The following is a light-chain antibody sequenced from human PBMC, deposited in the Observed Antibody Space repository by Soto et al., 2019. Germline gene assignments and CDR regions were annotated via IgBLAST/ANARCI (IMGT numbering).Light chain of an antibody. J-gene: IGKJ2*01. CDR1: QSVSSSY. CDR3: QQYGSSPPYT. Sequence: EIVLTQSPGTLSLSPGERATLSCRASQSVSSSYLAWYQQKPGQAPRLLIYGASSRATGIPDRFSGSGCGTDFPVTISRLEPDDFAVYYCQQYGSSPPYTFGQGTKLEIK. CDR2: GAS. V-gene: IGKV3-20*01.